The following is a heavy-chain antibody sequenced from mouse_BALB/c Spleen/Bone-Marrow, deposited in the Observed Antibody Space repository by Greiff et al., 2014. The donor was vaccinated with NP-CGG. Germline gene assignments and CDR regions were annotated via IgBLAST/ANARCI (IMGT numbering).Heavy chain of an antibody. CDR2: IRNKANGYTT. J-gene: IGHJ2*01. CDR1: GFTFTDYY. D-gene: IGHD2-4*01. CDR3: ARDRGLTYFDY. V-gene: IGHV7-3*02. Sequence: EVMLVESGGGLVQPGGSLRLSCATSGFTFTDYYMSWVRQPPGKELEWLGFIRNKANGYTTEYSASVKGRFTISRDNSQSILYLQMNTLRAEDSATYYCARDRGLTYFDYWGQGTTLTVSS.